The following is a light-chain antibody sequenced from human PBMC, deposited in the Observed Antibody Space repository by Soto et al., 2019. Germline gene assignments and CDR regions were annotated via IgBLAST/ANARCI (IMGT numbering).Light chain of an antibody. J-gene: IGKJ1*01. V-gene: IGKV1-5*03. Sequence: DIQMTQAHSILSASVGDRVAITCRASQSISAWVAWYQQKPGKAPKLLIYQASLLESGVPSRFSGSGSGTEFTLTISSLQPDDLATYYCQQYNSYSFGQGTKVDIK. CDR2: QAS. CDR1: QSISAW. CDR3: QQYNSYS.